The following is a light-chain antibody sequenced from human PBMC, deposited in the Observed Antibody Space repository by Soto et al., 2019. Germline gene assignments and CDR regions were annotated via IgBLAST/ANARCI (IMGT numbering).Light chain of an antibody. CDR1: SSDVGRYNL. CDR3: CSYADGNTVV. V-gene: IGLV2-23*01. J-gene: IGLJ2*01. CDR2: GDN. Sequence: QSALTQPASVSGSPGQSITISCTGASSDVGRYNLVSWYQHHPGKAPKLMSYGDNKRPSGISNRFSGSRSGNTASLTISGLQAEDEADYHCCSYADGNTVVVGGGTQLTVL.